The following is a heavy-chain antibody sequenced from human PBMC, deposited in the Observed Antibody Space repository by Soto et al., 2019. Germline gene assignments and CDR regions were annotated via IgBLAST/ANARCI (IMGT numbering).Heavy chain of an antibody. Sequence: EPLSLTSADDGGSFSGYYWSWIRQPPGKGLELIGEINHSGSTNYNPSLKSRVTISVDTSKNQFSLKLSSVTAADTAVYYCASKGGYDYVWGSYRSSYYFDYWGQGTLVTASS. V-gene: IGHV4-34*01. D-gene: IGHD3-16*02. J-gene: IGHJ4*02. CDR1: GGSFSGYY. CDR2: INHSGST. CDR3: ASKGGYDYVWGSYRSSYYFDY.